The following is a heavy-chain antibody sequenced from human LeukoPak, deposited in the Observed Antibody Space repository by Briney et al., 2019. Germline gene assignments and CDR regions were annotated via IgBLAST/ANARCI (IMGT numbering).Heavy chain of an antibody. CDR2: ISAYNGNT. CDR3: ARDLRIFQYDSSSGYWWGTTGPREHFDY. V-gene: IGHV1-18*01. D-gene: IGHD3-3*01. J-gene: IGHJ4*02. CDR1: GYTFSGYG. Sequence: ASVKVSCKASGYTFSGYGINWVRQAPGQGLEWMGWISAYNGNTNYAQNFQGRVTMTTDTSTSTSYMEMRSLRSDDTAVYYCARDLRIFQYDSSSGYWWGTTGPREHFDYWGQGTLVTVSS.